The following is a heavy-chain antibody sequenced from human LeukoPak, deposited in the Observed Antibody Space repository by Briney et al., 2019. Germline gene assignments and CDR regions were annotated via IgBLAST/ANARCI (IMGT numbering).Heavy chain of an antibody. J-gene: IGHJ4*02. CDR3: AREGRWLPFDY. V-gene: IGHV3-33*01. Sequence: GGSLRLSCAASGFTFSSYGMHWVRQAPGKGLEWVAVIWYDGSNKYYADSVKGRFTISRDNSKNTLYPQMNSLRAEDAAVYYCAREGRWLPFDYWGQGTLVTVSS. CDR2: IWYDGSNK. CDR1: GFTFSSYG. D-gene: IGHD5-12*01.